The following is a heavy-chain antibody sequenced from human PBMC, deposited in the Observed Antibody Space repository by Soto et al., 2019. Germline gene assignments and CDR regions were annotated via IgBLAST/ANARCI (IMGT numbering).Heavy chain of an antibody. D-gene: IGHD6-19*01. CDR1: GFTFSNYA. V-gene: IGHV3-23*01. CDR2: ITSANYP. Sequence: EVRLLESGGGFIQPGGSLRLFCAASGFTFSNYAMTWVRQAPGKGLEWVSTITSANYPFYGDTVKGRFTISRDNSKNTLYLQMTRLRAEDTAVYYCAKTDKYHSQSSGWATRFDYWGQGTLVTVSS. J-gene: IGHJ4*02. CDR3: AKTDKYHSQSSGWATRFDY.